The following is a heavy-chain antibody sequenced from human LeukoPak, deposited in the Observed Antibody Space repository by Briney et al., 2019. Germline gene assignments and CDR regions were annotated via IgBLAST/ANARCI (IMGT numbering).Heavy chain of an antibody. CDR1: GGSLSNYY. CDR3: ARVVQTSGYYSTGYYYMDV. J-gene: IGHJ6*03. D-gene: IGHD3-22*01. V-gene: IGHV4-59*01. CDR2: IYYSGIT. Sequence: SETLSLTCSVSGGSLSNYYWSWIRQPPGKGLEWIGKIYYSGITRYSPSLESRVTISVDTSKDQFSLTLTSVTAADTAVYYCARVVQTSGYYSTGYYYMDVWGKGIMVTVSS.